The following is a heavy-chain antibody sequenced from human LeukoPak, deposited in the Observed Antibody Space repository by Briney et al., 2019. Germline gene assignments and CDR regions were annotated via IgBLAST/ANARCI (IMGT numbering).Heavy chain of an antibody. V-gene: IGHV4-34*01. Sequence: PSETLSLTCAVYGGSFSGFYWSWLCQPPGQGLEWIGEINHSGSTYYNPSLKSRITMSVDTSENQFSLRLSSVTAADTAIYYCARGGIIGTTNNWFDPWGQATLVTVSS. D-gene: IGHD1-20*01. CDR1: GGSFSGFY. CDR2: INHSGST. CDR3: ARGGIIGTTNNWFDP. J-gene: IGHJ5*02.